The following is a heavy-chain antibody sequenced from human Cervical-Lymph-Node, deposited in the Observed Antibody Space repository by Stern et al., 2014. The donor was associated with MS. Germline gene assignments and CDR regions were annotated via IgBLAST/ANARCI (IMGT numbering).Heavy chain of an antibody. CDR3: ARATSDYIWGSYRYLDY. CDR2: IIPMFGTA. V-gene: IGHV1-69*01. CDR1: GGTFSSYT. J-gene: IGHJ4*02. Sequence: QVQLVQSGAEVKKPGSSVKVSCKASGGTFSSYTIGWVRQAPGQGLEWMGGIIPMFGTANYAEKFQGRVTITADESTSTAYMDLSTLRSEDTAVYYCARATSDYIWGSYRYLDYWGQGTQVTVSS. D-gene: IGHD3-16*02.